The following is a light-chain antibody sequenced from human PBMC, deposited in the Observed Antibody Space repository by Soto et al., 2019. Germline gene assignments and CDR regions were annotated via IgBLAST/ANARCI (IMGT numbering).Light chain of an antibody. CDR3: QHYGNSLWT. J-gene: IGKJ1*01. CDR1: QSVSSY. V-gene: IGKV3-11*01. Sequence: EIVLTQSPATLSLSPGERATLSCRASQSVSSYLAWYQQKPGQAPRLLIYDASNRATGIPARFSGSGSGTDFTLTISSLEPEDFAVYYCQHYGNSLWTFGQGTKVEIE. CDR2: DAS.